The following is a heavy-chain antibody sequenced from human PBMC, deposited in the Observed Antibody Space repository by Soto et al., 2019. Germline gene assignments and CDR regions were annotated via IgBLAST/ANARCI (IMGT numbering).Heavy chain of an antibody. D-gene: IGHD3-3*01. CDR1: GFTFSSYS. J-gene: IGHJ4*02. CDR3: ARATRYDFWSGWYYFDY. CDR2: ISSSSSTI. V-gene: IGHV3-48*01. Sequence: EVQLVESGGGLVQPGGSLRLSCAASGFTFSSYSMNWVHQAPGKGLEWVSYISSSSSTIYYADSVKGRFTISRDNAKNSLYLQMNSLRAEDTAVYYCARATRYDFWSGWYYFDYWGQGTLVTVSS.